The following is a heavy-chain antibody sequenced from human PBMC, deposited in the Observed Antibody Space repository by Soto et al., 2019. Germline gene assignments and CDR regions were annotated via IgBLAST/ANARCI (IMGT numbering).Heavy chain of an antibody. CDR1: GGIFTRYD. Sequence: SVKVSCNASGGIFTRYDIRWVRQAPVQGLEWMGAIIPIFDTANYAQKFQGRLTITADATMSSAYMELSSLSSEDTAIYYCAINEGRDVSNFDYWGQGTLVTVSS. V-gene: IGHV1-69*01. CDR2: IIPIFDTA. CDR3: AINEGRDVSNFDY. J-gene: IGHJ4*02. D-gene: IGHD2-15*01.